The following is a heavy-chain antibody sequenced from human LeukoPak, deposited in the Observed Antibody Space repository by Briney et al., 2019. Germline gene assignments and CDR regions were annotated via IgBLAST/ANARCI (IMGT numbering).Heavy chain of an antibody. CDR3: ELVGATSWARFDS. CDR1: GFTFSRFS. D-gene: IGHD1-26*01. J-gene: IGHJ4*02. CDR2: ISSSSSYI. Sequence: GGSLRLSCAVSGFTFSRFSMTWVRQAPGKGREWVSSISSSSSYIYYRDSVKGRFTISRDNAKNSLYPQMHSLRAEDTPVFSCELVGATSWARFDSWGQGTLVTVSS. V-gene: IGHV3-21*01.